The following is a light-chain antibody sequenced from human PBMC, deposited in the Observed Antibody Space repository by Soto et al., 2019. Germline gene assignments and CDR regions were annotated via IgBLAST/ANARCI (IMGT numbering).Light chain of an antibody. CDR1: QSVSSN. J-gene: IGKJ1*01. CDR3: QQYNNWTHRT. CDR2: GAS. Sequence: EIVMTQSPPTLSVSPGERATLSCRASQSVSSNLAWYQQKPGQAPRLLIYGASTRATGIPARFSGSGSGTEFTLTISSLQSEDFAVYSCQQYNNWTHRTFGQGTKDDIK. V-gene: IGKV3-15*01.